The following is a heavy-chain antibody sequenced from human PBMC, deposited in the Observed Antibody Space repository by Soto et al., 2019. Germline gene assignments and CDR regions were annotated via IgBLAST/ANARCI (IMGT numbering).Heavy chain of an antibody. CDR1: CYTFSTYY. Sequence: QDRLMQTGTGVTEPGASVKVSCKCSCYTFSTYYICWVRLSPGQGLQRVGWISGFNGNTFSPQEGQDRVVMTIDTSTTTGCMELRSLRAADTVVYYCARDDAISGRAGVFDGWGQGTLVTVSS. CDR2: ISGFNGNT. V-gene: IGHV1-18*01. CDR3: ARDDAISGRAGVFDG. D-gene: IGHD6-25*01. J-gene: IGHJ3*01.